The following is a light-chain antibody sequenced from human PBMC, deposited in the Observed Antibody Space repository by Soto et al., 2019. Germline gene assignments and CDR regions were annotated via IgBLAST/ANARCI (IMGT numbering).Light chain of an antibody. CDR2: GAS. J-gene: IGKJ3*01. Sequence: EIVLTQSPATLSLSPGERATLSCRASQSVSSYLAWYQQRPGQAPRLLIYGASNRATGIPARFSGSGSGTDFTLTISSLEPEDFAVYYCQQRSNWPRVTFGPGTKVDIK. CDR3: QQRSNWPRVT. V-gene: IGKV3-11*01. CDR1: QSVSSY.